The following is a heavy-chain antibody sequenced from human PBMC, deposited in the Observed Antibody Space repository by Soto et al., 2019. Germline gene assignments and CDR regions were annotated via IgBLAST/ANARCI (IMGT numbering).Heavy chain of an antibody. CDR1: GGSFSGYY. Sequence: QVQLQQWGAGLLKPSETLSLTCAVYGGSFSGYYWTWIRQPPGTGLEWIGEINHSGSTNYNPSLKSRVTISGDTSKNQSSLKLTSVTAADTAVYYCARDKITGLFDYWGQGTLVTVSS. D-gene: IGHD2-8*02. V-gene: IGHV4-34*01. CDR3: ARDKITGLFDY. CDR2: INHSGST. J-gene: IGHJ4*02.